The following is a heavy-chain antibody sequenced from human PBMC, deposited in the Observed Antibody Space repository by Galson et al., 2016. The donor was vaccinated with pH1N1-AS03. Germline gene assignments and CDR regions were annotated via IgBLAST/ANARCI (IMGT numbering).Heavy chain of an antibody. CDR1: GFTFSDYA. Sequence: SLRLSCAASGFTFSDYAMHWVRQAPGRGLEYVSAISSDGSGTYYANSVKGRFTISRDNSKNTMYLQMGSLRVEDMAVYYCARGPVSYANYWFPHPDYWGQGTLVTVSS. D-gene: IGHD4/OR15-4a*01. J-gene: IGHJ4*02. CDR3: ARGPVSYANYWFPHPDY. V-gene: IGHV3-64*01. CDR2: ISSDGSGT.